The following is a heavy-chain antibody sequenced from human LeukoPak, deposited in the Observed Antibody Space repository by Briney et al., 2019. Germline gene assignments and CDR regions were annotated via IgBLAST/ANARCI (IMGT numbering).Heavy chain of an antibody. CDR3: ATATKGDYYDSSGYYPGEAFDI. J-gene: IGHJ3*02. D-gene: IGHD3-22*01. V-gene: IGHV1-18*01. CDR1: GYTFTSYG. CDR2: ISAYNGNT. Sequence: GASVKVSCKASGYTFTSYGMSWVRQAPGQGLEWMGWISAYNGNTNYAQKLQGRITMTTDTSTSTAYMELRSLRSDDTAVYYCATATKGDYYDSSGYYPGEAFDIWGQGTMVTVSS.